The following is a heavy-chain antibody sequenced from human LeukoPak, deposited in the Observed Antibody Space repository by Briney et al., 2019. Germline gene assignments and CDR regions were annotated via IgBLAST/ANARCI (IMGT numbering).Heavy chain of an antibody. CDR2: ISGTSTYI. V-gene: IGHV3-21*01. CDR3: ARELNYDGTVDI. CDR1: GFTFSTST. J-gene: IGHJ3*02. D-gene: IGHD4-23*01. Sequence: PGGSLRLSCAASGFTFSTSTMNWVRQAPGKGLEWVSSISGTSTYISYADSVQGRFTISRDNAKNSVHLQMHSLRAGDTAVYFRARELNYDGTVDIWGQGTMVSVSS.